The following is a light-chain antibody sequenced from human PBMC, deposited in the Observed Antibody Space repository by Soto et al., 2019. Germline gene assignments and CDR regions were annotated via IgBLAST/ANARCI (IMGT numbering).Light chain of an antibody. J-gene: IGKJ5*01. CDR3: QRYNSYSIT. CDR2: DAS. Sequence: EIRMTQSPSSLSASVGNRVTITCQASQDIATYLNWYQQKPGKAPKLLIYDASSLESGVPSRFSGSGSGTEFTLTISSLQPDDFATYYCQRYNSYSITFGQGTRLEIK. CDR1: QDIATY. V-gene: IGKV1-5*01.